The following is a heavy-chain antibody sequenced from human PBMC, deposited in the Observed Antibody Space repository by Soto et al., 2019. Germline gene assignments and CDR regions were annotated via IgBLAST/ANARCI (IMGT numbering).Heavy chain of an antibody. J-gene: IGHJ4*02. CDR2: INAGNGNT. CDR1: GYTFTSYA. Sequence: ASVKNSCKASGYTFTSYAMHWVRQAPGQRLEWMGWINAGNGNTEYSQKFQGRVTITRDTSASTAYMELSSLRSEDTAVYYCARETRSGYCSGGSWHYYFDYWGQGTLVTVS. V-gene: IGHV1-3*01. CDR3: ARETRSGYCSGGSWHYYFDY. D-gene: IGHD2-15*01.